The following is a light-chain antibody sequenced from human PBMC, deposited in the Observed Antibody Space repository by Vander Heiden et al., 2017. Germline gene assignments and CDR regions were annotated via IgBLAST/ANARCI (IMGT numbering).Light chain of an antibody. CDR2: AAS. CDR1: QSISSY. V-gene: IGKV1-39*01. CDR3: QQSYSTLWT. J-gene: IGKJ1*01. Sequence: DIQMTQSPSSLSASVGDRVTITCRASQSISSYLNWYQQKPGKAPKLLIYAASSLQSRVPSRFSGSGSVTDFTLTISSLQPEDFATYYCQQSYSTLWTFGQGTNVEIK.